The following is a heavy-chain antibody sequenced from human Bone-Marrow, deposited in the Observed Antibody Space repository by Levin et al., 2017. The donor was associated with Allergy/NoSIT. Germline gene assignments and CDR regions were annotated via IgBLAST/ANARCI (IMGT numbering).Heavy chain of an antibody. D-gene: IGHD5-18*01. CDR1: GFTFSSYA. CDR3: AKYKGKYVVDTAMVTY. J-gene: IGHJ4*02. V-gene: IGHV3-23*01. Sequence: GGSLRLSCAASGFTFSSYAMSWVRQAPGKGLEWVSAISGSGGSTYYADSVKGRFTISRDNSKNTLYLQMNSLRAEDTAVYYCAKYKGKYVVDTAMVTYWGQGTLVTVSS. CDR2: ISGSGGST.